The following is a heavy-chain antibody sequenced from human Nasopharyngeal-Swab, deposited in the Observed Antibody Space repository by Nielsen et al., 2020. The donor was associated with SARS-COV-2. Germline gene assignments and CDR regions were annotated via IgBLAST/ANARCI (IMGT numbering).Heavy chain of an antibody. CDR2: ISSNGGST. Sequence: WIRQPPGKGLEYVSAISSNGGSTYYANSVKGRSTISRDNSKNTLYLQMGSLRAEDMAVYYCARTPLGYYYYYMDVWGKGTTVTVSS. J-gene: IGHJ6*03. V-gene: IGHV3-64*01. CDR3: ARTPLGYYYYYMDV.